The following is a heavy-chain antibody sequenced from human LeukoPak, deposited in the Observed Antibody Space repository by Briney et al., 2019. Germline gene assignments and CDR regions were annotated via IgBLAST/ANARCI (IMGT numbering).Heavy chain of an antibody. Sequence: PSETLSLTCTGSGGSISSYYWRWVRQPPGTGLEWVGYIYYSGSTNYNPSLKRRVTISVDTSNNQCSLKLSSVTAADTAVYYCARWVVVAASGMDVWGQGTTVTVS. CDR2: IYYSGST. CDR3: ARWVVVAASGMDV. CDR1: GGSISSYY. D-gene: IGHD2-15*01. V-gene: IGHV4-59*08. J-gene: IGHJ6*02.